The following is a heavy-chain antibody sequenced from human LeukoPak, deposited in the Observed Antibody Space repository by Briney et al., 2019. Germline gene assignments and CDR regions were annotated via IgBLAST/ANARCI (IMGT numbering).Heavy chain of an antibody. CDR1: GYTFTGYY. CDR3: ARDLGGDLYFDY. J-gene: IGHJ4*02. Sequence: ASVEVSCKASGYTFTGYYMHWVRQAPGQGLEWMGWINPNSGGTNYAQKFQGRVTMTRDTSISTAYMELSRLRSDDTAVYYCARDLGGDLYFDYWGQGTLVTVSS. CDR2: INPNSGGT. D-gene: IGHD2-21*02. V-gene: IGHV1-2*02.